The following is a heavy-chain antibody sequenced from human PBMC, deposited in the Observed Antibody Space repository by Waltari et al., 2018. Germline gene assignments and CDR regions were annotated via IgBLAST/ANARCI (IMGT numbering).Heavy chain of an antibody. Sequence: QVQLVESGGGVVQPGRSLRLSCAASGFTFSSYAMHWVRQAPGKGLEWVEVISYDGSNKYYADSVKGRFTISRDNSKNTLYLQMNSLRAEDTAVYYCARDLGRSGYDGDYWGQGTLVIVSS. J-gene: IGHJ4*02. D-gene: IGHD5-12*01. CDR2: ISYDGSNK. V-gene: IGHV3-30-3*01. CDR3: ARDLGRSGYDGDY. CDR1: GFTFSSYA.